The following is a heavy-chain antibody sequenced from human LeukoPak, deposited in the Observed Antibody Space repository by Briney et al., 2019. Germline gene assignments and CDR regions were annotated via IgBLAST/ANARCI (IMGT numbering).Heavy chain of an antibody. Sequence: ASVKVSCKASGYTFTSYGISWVRQAPGQGLEWMGWISAYNGNTNYAQKLQGRVTMTTDTSTSTAYMELRSLRSDDTAVYYCARDRPYGSGYDPPFDHWGQGTLVTVSS. CDR2: ISAYNGNT. CDR3: ARDRPYGSGYDPPFDH. V-gene: IGHV1-18*01. D-gene: IGHD5-12*01. CDR1: GYTFTSYG. J-gene: IGHJ4*02.